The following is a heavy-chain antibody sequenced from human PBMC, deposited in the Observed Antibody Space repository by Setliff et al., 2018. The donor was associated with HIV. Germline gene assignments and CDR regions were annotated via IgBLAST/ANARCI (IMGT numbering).Heavy chain of an antibody. V-gene: IGHV3-33*01. CDR3: ARGYYNHDD. CDR2: IWYDGSST. D-gene: IGHD3-10*01. CDR1: GFTFSSYG. J-gene: IGHJ4*02. Sequence: AGGSLRLSCAASGFTFSSYGMHWVRQAPGKGLEWVAVIWYDGSSTSYADSVKGRFTISRENAKNTLYLQMNSLRAEDTAVYYCARGYYNHDDWGQGTLVTVSS.